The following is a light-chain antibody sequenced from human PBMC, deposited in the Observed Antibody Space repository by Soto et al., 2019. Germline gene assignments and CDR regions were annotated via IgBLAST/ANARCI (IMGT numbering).Light chain of an antibody. Sequence: QSALTQPASVSGSPGQSITISCTGTSSDVGGYSYVSWYQQHPGKAPTLMIYDVSNRPSGVSNRFSGSKSGNTASLTISGLQAEDEADYYCSSYTSSSTLVFGGGTKLTVL. CDR1: SSDVGGYSY. J-gene: IGLJ2*01. CDR2: DVS. CDR3: SSYTSSSTLV. V-gene: IGLV2-14*01.